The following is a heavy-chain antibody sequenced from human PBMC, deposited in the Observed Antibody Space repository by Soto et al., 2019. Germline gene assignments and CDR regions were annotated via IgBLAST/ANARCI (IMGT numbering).Heavy chain of an antibody. CDR1: GFIFSDYY. CDR3: AREEKDDILTGYYKY. CDR2: ISIGSTI. J-gene: IGHJ4*02. V-gene: IGHV3-11*01. Sequence: PGGSLRLSCAASGFIFSDYYMSWIRQTAGKGLEWVSYISIGSTIYSADSVKGRFKISRDNDKSSLYLQMNSLRAEDTAVYYCAREEKDDILTGYYKYWGQGT. D-gene: IGHD3-9*01.